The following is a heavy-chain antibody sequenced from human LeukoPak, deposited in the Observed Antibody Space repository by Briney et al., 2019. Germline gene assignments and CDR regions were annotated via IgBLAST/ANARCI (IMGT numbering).Heavy chain of an antibody. CDR3: ASPSRG. CDR1: GFTFSNYW. CDR2: INSDGNRT. J-gene: IGHJ4*02. Sequence: GGSLRLSCAASGFTFSNYWMHWVRQAPGKGLVWVSRINSDGNRTNYADFVKGRFTISRDNAKNTLYVQMNSLRAEDTAVYYCASPSRGWGQGTLVTVSS. V-gene: IGHV3-74*01.